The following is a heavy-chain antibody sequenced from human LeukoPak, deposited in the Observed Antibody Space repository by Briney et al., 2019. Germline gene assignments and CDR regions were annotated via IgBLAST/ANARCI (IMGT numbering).Heavy chain of an antibody. Sequence: ASVTVSCKASGYTFTGYNMHWVRQAPGQGLEWMGWINPNSGGTNYAQKFQGRVTMTRDTSISTAYMELSRLRSDDTAVYYCARPYTRGVGRSPFDYWGQGTLVTVSS. CDR3: ARPYTRGVGRSPFDY. CDR1: GYTFTGYN. V-gene: IGHV1-2*02. J-gene: IGHJ4*02. CDR2: INPNSGGT.